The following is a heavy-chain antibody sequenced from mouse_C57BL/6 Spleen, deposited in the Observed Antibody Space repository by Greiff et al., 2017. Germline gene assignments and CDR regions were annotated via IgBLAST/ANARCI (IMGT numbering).Heavy chain of an antibody. CDR3: ARSRGPDY. V-gene: IGHV1-19*01. CDR1: GYTFTDYY. CDR2: IKPYNGCT. D-gene: IGHD3-3*01. Sequence: VQLQQSGPVLVKPGASVKMSCKASGYTFTDYYMNWVKQSHGKSLEWIGVIKPYNGCTSYNQKFKGKATLTVDKSSSTAYMELNSLTSEDSAVYYCARSRGPDYWGQGTTLTVSS. J-gene: IGHJ2*01.